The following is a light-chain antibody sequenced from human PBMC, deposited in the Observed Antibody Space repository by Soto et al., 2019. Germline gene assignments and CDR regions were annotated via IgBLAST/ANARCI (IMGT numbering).Light chain of an antibody. CDR2: GAS. J-gene: IGKJ1*01. Sequence: EIVWTQAPGALSLSPGERATLSCRASQSVSSSYLAWYQQKPGQSPRLLIYGASSRATGIPDRFSGSGSGTDFTLTISRLEREDFAVYYCQKYGRSPKTFGQGTKVQLK. CDR3: QKYGRSPKT. V-gene: IGKV3-20*01. CDR1: QSVSSSY.